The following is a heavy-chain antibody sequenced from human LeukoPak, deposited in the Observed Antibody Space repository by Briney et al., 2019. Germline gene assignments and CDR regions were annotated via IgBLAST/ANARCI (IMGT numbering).Heavy chain of an antibody. Sequence: GGSLRLSCAASGFTFNGYGMHWVRQAPGKGLEWVSAISGRDGSTYYADSVKGRLTISGDNSKNTLYLQMNSLRAEDTAVYYCARGVRVSFDIWGQGTMATVSS. V-gene: IGHV3-23*01. CDR2: ISGRDGST. CDR1: GFTFNGYG. D-gene: IGHD6-13*01. J-gene: IGHJ3*02. CDR3: ARGVRVSFDI.